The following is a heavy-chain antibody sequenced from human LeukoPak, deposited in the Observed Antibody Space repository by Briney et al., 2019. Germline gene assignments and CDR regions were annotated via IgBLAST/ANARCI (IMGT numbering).Heavy chain of an antibody. CDR3: AKIGAAAGTHFDY. J-gene: IGHJ4*02. D-gene: IGHD6-13*01. Sequence: GGSLRLSCAASGFTFSSYWMSWVRQAPGKGLEWVSAISGSGGSTYYADSVKGRFTISRDNSKNTLYLQMNSLRAEDTAVYYCAKIGAAAGTHFDYWGQGTLVTVSS. CDR1: GFTFSSYW. CDR2: ISGSGGST. V-gene: IGHV3-23*01.